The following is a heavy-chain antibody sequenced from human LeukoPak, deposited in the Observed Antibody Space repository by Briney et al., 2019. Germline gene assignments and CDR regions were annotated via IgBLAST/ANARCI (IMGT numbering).Heavy chain of an antibody. CDR3: ARGTGTTNFDY. Sequence: SSETLSLTCTVSGRSMSSYYWSWIRQPAGKGLEWIGRIYTSGTTNYNPSLMSRVTMSVDTSKSQFSLKLTSMTATDTAVYYCARGTGTTNFDYWGQGTLVTVSS. J-gene: IGHJ4*02. CDR2: IYTSGTT. V-gene: IGHV4-4*07. CDR1: GRSMSSYY. D-gene: IGHD1-7*01.